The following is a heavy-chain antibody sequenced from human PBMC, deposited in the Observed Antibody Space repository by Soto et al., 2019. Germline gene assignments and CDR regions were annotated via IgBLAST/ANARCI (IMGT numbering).Heavy chain of an antibody. V-gene: IGHV1-8*01. Sequence: XSVKVYCKASVYSFTSLHFNWVRQATGQGLEWIGWMNPHSGDTGSAQRFQGRVTMTRNTSINTAYMELRSLRSQDTAVYYCARGSPGPVDHWGQGPQVTVSS. D-gene: IGHD3-10*01. CDR3: ARGSPGPVDH. J-gene: IGHJ4*02. CDR1: VYSFTSLH. CDR2: MNPHSGDT.